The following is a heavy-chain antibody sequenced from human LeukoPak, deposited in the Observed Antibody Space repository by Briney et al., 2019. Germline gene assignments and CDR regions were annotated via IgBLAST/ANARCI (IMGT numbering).Heavy chain of an antibody. D-gene: IGHD6-19*01. J-gene: IGHJ5*02. Sequence: ASVKVSCKTSGYTFTGHYMHWVRQAPGQGLEWMGWINPNSGGTNYAQKFQGRVTMTRDTSISTAYMELSRLRSDDTAVYYCAREKIAVVRFDPWGQGTLVTVSS. CDR2: INPNSGGT. CDR3: AREKIAVVRFDP. V-gene: IGHV1-2*02. CDR1: GYTFTGHY.